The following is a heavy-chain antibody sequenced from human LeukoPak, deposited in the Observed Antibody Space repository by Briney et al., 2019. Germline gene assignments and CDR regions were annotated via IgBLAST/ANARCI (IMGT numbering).Heavy chain of an antibody. CDR1: GFTFSNYS. V-gene: IGHV3-21*01. D-gene: IGHD6-19*01. CDR3: ASFDSSGWHYFDY. Sequence: GGSLRLSCAASGFTFSNYSMSWVRQAPGKGLEWVSSISSRSGYIYYGDSVKGRFTISRDNAKNSLYLQMNTLRAEDTAVYYCASFDSSGWHYFDYWGQGTLVTVSA. CDR2: ISSRSGYI. J-gene: IGHJ4*02.